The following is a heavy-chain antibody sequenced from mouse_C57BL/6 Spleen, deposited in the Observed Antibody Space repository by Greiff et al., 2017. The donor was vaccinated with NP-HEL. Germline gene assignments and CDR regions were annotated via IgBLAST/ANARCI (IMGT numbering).Heavy chain of an antibody. J-gene: IGHJ4*01. V-gene: IGHV1-80*01. CDR3: ARGGLRRYYAMDY. D-gene: IGHD2-4*01. CDR1: GYAFSSSW. Sequence: QVQLQQSGAELVKPGASVKISCKASGYAFSSSWMNWVKQRPGKGLEWIGQIYPGDGDTNYNGKFKGKATLTADKSSSTAYMQLSSLTSEDSAIYFCARGGLRRYYAMDYWGQGTSVTVSS. CDR2: IYPGDGDT.